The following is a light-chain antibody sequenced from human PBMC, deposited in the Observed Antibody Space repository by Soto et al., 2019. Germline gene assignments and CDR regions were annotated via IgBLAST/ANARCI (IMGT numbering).Light chain of an antibody. CDR2: WAS. Sequence: IVMTQSPDSLAVSLGERATINCRSSQSLFYSSNNRNYLAWYQQKSGQPPKLLISWASTRESGVPDRFSGSGSGTHFTLTINSLQAEDVAVYYCQQYFRSPDTFGQGTKLAIK. CDR3: QQYFRSPDT. CDR1: QSLFYSSNNRNY. J-gene: IGKJ2*01. V-gene: IGKV4-1*01.